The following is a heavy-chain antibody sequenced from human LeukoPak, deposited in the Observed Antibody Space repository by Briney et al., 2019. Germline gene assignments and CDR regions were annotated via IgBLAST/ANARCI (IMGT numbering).Heavy chain of an antibody. CDR3: AESSLSKFGELLFYYYYGMDV. CDR2: ISYDGSNK. V-gene: IGHV3-30*18. D-gene: IGHD3-10*01. CDR1: GFTFSSYG. Sequence: GGSLRLSCAASGFTFSSYGMHWVRQAPGKGLEWVAVISYDGSNKYYADSVKGRFTISRDNSKNTLYLQMNSLRAEDTAVYYCAESSLSKFGELLFYYYYGMDVWGQGTTVTVSS. J-gene: IGHJ6*02.